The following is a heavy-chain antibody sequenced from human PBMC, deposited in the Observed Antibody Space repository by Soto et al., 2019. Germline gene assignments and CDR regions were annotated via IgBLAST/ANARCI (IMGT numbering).Heavy chain of an antibody. CDR3: VKETPLKRPRYDSGGYYYFDY. D-gene: IGHD3-22*01. CDR1: GFTVSNYG. V-gene: IGHV3-30*18. J-gene: IGHJ4*02. Sequence: QVQLVESGGGVVQPGRSLRLSCAASGFTVSNYGMNWVRQAPGKGLEWVAVISYDGSQKYYADSVKGRFTISRDISKNTLSLQMNTLRPEDTAVYYCVKETPLKRPRYDSGGYYYFDYWGQGTLVTVSS. CDR2: ISYDGSQK.